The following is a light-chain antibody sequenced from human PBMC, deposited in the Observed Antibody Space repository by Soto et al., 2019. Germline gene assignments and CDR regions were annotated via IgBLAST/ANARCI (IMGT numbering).Light chain of an antibody. Sequence: DIQMTQSPSSLSASVGDRVTITCRASQSITTYLNWYRQKPGKAPKLLIYAASTLQSGVPSRFSGSGSGTDFTLTISCLQSEDFATYYCQQYYSFPRTFGQGTKVEIK. J-gene: IGKJ1*01. CDR1: QSITTY. CDR2: AAS. V-gene: IGKV1-39*01. CDR3: QQYYSFPRT.